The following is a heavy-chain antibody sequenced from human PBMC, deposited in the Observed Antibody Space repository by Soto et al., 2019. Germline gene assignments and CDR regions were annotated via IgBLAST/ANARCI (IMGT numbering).Heavy chain of an antibody. V-gene: IGHV4-31*03. D-gene: IGHD3-22*01. J-gene: IGHJ3*02. CDR2: IHYRGTS. Sequence: QVQLQESGPGLVKSSQTLSLTCTVSGCSMSPGDYYWNWIRQHPGKGLEWIGSIHYRGTSYYNPSLQSRLSISVDTSKSQFSLTLSSVTAADTAMYYCAREGGSYDSGGYLIRGAFDIWGQGTMVTVSS. CDR1: GCSMSPGDYY. CDR3: AREGGSYDSGGYLIRGAFDI.